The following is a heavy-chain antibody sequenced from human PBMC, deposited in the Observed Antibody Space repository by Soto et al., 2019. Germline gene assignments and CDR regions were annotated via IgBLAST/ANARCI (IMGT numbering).Heavy chain of an antibody. D-gene: IGHD3-10*01. CDR1: GDMFRNST. V-gene: IGHV1-69*13. Sequence: SVKVSCKASGDMFRNSTFNWVRQAPGEGLAWMGVIIPLFRKTNVAQKFQGRVTFTADESTSSLYMEVSSLTSEDTAVYYCARARLSNGDPNIYFFYGLDVWGQGTTVTVSS. CDR3: ARARLSNGDPNIYFFYGLDV. CDR2: IIPLFRKT. J-gene: IGHJ6*02.